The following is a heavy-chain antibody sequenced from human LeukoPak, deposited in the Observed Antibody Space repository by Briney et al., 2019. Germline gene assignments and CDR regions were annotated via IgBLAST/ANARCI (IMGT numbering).Heavy chain of an antibody. CDR3: AKARSAYYFDY. V-gene: IGHV3-23*01. CDR1: GGSFSGYY. Sequence: ETLSLTCAVYGGSFSGYYWSWIRQPPGKGLEWVSSISGSGGSTYYVDSVKGRFTISRDSSKNTLYLQLNSLRVEDTAIYFCAKARSAYYFDYWGRGTLVTVSS. J-gene: IGHJ4*02. CDR2: ISGSGGST.